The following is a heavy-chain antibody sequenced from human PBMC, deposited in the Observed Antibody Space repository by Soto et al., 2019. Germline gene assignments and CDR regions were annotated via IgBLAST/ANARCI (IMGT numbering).Heavy chain of an antibody. CDR3: ARMASAGTLNWFDP. J-gene: IGHJ5*02. CDR1: GYTFINFD. CDR2: MNPGSGKT. D-gene: IGHD6-13*01. V-gene: IGHV1-8*02. Sequence: ASVKVSCKASGYTFINFDISCVRQAAGQGLEWLGWMNPGSGKTGYASKFQGRVAMTRDASTGTSHLELSSLTSDDTAVYYCARMASAGTLNWFDPWGQGTLVTVS.